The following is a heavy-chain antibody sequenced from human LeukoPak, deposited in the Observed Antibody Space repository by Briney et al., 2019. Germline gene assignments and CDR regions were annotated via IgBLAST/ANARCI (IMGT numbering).Heavy chain of an antibody. CDR3: VRGDYGGGFDY. V-gene: IGHV1-18*01. J-gene: IGHJ4*02. CDR2: ISSYNGDT. Sequence: ASVKVSCKASGYTFTSYGITWVRQAPGQGLEWMGWISSYNGDTKYAQKVQGRVTVTTDTSTSTAYMELRSLSLDDTAVYYCVRGDYGGGFDYWGQGTLVTVSS. D-gene: IGHD4-23*01. CDR1: GYTFTSYG.